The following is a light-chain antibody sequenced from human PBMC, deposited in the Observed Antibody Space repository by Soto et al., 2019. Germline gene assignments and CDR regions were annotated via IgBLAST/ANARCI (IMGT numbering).Light chain of an antibody. CDR1: HSISNY. J-gene: IGKJ1*01. V-gene: IGKV1-39*01. Sequence: DIQMTQSPSSLSASVGDRVTIICRASHSISNYLNWYQQRPGKAPNLLIYGASTLQTGVPSRFSGSGSGTDFTLPISSLQPEDFATYYCQQSYSTPPWTFGQGTKVEIK. CDR2: GAS. CDR3: QQSYSTPPWT.